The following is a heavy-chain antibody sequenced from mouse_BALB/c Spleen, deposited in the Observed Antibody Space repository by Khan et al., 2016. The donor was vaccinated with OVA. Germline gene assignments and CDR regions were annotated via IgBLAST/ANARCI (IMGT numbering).Heavy chain of an antibody. CDR1: GFSFSDYY. CDR2: ISHGGGST. V-gene: IGHV5-4*02. CDR3: ARAGYGGFGY. Sequence: EVELVESGGGLVKPGGSLKLSCAASGFSFSDYYMYWIRQNPEKRLEWVATISHGGGSTYYPDSAKGRFTISSDNAKSNLYLQMSSLKSEDTAKCYCARAGYGGFGYWGQGTLVTVSA. J-gene: IGHJ3*01. D-gene: IGHD2-2*01.